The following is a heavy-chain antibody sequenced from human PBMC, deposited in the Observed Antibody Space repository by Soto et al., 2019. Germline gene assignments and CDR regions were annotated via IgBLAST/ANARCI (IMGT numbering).Heavy chain of an antibody. CDR3: ARAFFYQGSDSRGYSFDAFDF. D-gene: IGHD3-22*01. J-gene: IGHJ3*01. V-gene: IGHV1-18*01. CDR2: ISARTGSS. Sequence: QVQLVQSGAEVKKPGASVKVSCKASGYTFTSSGMSWVRQAPGQGLEWMGWISARTGSSEYAQRFQGRVHMTTDRSTSTAYMELRSLRSDDTAVYYCARAFFYQGSDSRGYSFDAFDFWGPGTLVTVSS. CDR1: GYTFTSSG.